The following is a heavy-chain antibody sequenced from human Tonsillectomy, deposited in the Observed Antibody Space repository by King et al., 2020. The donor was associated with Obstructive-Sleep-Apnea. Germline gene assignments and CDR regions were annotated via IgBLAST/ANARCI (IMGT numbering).Heavy chain of an antibody. CDR3: TTSPGFYDSSPFDY. Sequence: VQLVESGGGLVKPGGSLRLSCSASGISFNKAWMNWGRQAPGKGLEWVGRIESKSECGTTDYAAPVEGRLTITRDDSKNTLSLQMNSLKTEDTAVYYCTTSPGFYDSSPFDYWGQGTLVTVSS. D-gene: IGHD3-22*01. CDR1: GISFNKAW. CDR2: IESKSECGTT. J-gene: IGHJ4*02. V-gene: IGHV3-15*04.